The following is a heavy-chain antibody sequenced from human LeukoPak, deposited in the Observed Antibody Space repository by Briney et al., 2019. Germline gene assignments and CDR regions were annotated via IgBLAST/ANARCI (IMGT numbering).Heavy chain of an antibody. D-gene: IGHD3-3*01. V-gene: IGHV3-49*04. J-gene: IGHJ6*04. CDR3: TCYYDFWSGYTMDV. Sequence: GGSLRLSCAGSGFTFSSYSMGWVRQAPGQGLEWVGFIRSKAYGGTTEYAASVKGRFTISRDDSKSIAYLQMNSLKTEDTAVYYCTCYYDFWSGYTMDVWGKGTTVTVSS. CDR2: IRSKAYGGTT. CDR1: GFTFSSYS.